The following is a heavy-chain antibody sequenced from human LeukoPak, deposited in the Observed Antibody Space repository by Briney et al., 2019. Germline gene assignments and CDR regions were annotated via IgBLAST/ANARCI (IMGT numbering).Heavy chain of an antibody. CDR2: INQEGSEK. Sequence: PGGFLRLSCEVSGLIFRSFWMSWVRQAPGKGLEWVANINQEGSEKYFVDSVRGRFTISRDNAKNSLHLQMNTLTAEDTAVYYCARERDGRFFDYWGQGALVTVSS. D-gene: IGHD5-24*01. CDR1: GLIFRSFW. J-gene: IGHJ4*02. CDR3: ARERDGRFFDY. V-gene: IGHV3-7*01.